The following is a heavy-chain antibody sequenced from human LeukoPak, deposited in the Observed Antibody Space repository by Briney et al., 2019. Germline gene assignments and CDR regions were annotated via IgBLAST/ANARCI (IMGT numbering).Heavy chain of an antibody. D-gene: IGHD6-13*01. CDR3: ASNGVYLDY. J-gene: IGHJ4*02. Sequence: GGSLRLSCAASGFTFSSYGMHWVRQAPGKGLEWVANTKPDGSEMYYVDSVKGRFTISRDNAKNSLYLQMNSLRVEDTAVYYCASNGVYLDYWGQGTLVTVSS. V-gene: IGHV3-7*01. CDR2: TKPDGSEM. CDR1: GFTFSSYG.